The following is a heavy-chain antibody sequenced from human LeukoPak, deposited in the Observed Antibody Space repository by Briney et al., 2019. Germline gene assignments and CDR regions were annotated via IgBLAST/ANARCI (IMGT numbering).Heavy chain of an antibody. Sequence: SETLSLTCTVSGGSISSSSYYWGWIRRPPGKGLEWIANIYYSGSIQHTPSLKSGVTISIDTSKNQFSLKLSSVTAADTAVYYCARDRAHYYDSSGYHRAFDIWGQGTMVTVSS. CDR2: IYYSGSI. CDR1: GGSISSSSYY. J-gene: IGHJ3*02. CDR3: ARDRAHYYDSSGYHRAFDI. D-gene: IGHD3-22*01. V-gene: IGHV4-39*07.